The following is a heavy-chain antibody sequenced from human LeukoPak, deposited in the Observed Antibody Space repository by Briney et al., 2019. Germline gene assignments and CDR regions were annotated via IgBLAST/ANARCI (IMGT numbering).Heavy chain of an antibody. V-gene: IGHV1-46*01. D-gene: IGHD3-22*01. CDR2: IKTSGGST. J-gene: IGHJ4*02. Sequence: ASVNVSFKASGYTFSNYYMHWVRQAPGQGLEWMGIIKTSGGSTNYAQKFQGRVTITRDTATRTVYMELSRLRSEDKAVYYCARDRRYDSSGYSLDYWGRGTLVTVSS. CDR1: GYTFSNYY. CDR3: ARDRRYDSSGYSLDY.